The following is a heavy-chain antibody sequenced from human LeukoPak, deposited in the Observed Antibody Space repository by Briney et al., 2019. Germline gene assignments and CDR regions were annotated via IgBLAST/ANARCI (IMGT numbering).Heavy chain of an antibody. CDR3: ASPLWFGARYYYMDV. Sequence: SVKVSCKASGGTFSSYAISWVRQAPGQGLEWMGGIIPIFGTANYAQKFQGRVTITADESTSTAYMELSSLRSEDTAVYYCASPLWFGARYYYMDVWGRGTTVTVSS. J-gene: IGHJ6*03. V-gene: IGHV1-69*01. D-gene: IGHD3-10*01. CDR2: IIPIFGTA. CDR1: GGTFSSYA.